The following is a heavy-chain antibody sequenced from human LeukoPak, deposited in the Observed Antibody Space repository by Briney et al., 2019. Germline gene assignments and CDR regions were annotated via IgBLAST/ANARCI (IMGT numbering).Heavy chain of an antibody. CDR3: ARGGDYGPPPARDAFDI. J-gene: IGHJ3*02. Sequence: SETLSLTCIVSGGSISSYYWSWIWHPPGKGLEWSGYIYYSGSTNYNPSLKSRVTISVDTSKNQFSLKLSSVTAADTAVYYCARGGDYGPPPARDAFDIWGQGTMVTVSS. CDR1: GGSISSYY. D-gene: IGHD4/OR15-4a*01. V-gene: IGHV4-59*01. CDR2: IYYSGST.